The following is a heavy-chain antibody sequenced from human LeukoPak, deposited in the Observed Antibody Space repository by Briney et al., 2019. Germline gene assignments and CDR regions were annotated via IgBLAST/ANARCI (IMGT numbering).Heavy chain of an antibody. D-gene: IGHD3-9*01. J-gene: IGHJ4*02. Sequence: GASVKVSCKASGYTFTSYGISWVRQAPGQGLEWMGWISAYNGNTNYAQKLQGRVTMTTDTSTSTAYMELRSLRSDDTAVYYCARFRDVYYDTLTGYYTSGGADYWGQGTLVTVSS. CDR2: ISAYNGNT. CDR1: GYTFTSYG. CDR3: ARFRDVYYDTLTGYYTSGGADY. V-gene: IGHV1-18*01.